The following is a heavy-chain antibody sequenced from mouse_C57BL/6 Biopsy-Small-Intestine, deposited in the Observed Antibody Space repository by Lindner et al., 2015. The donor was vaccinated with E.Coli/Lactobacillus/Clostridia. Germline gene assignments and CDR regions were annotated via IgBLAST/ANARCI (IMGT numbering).Heavy chain of an antibody. J-gene: IGHJ2*01. V-gene: IGHV5-17*01. Sequence: VQLQESGGGLVKPGGSLKFSCAASGFTFSDYGMHWVRQAPEKGLEWVAYINSGSSTINYADTVKGRFTTSRDNAKNTLFLQMTSLRSEDTAMYYCARGTGRGLDYWGQGTTLTVSS. CDR3: ARGTGRGLDY. CDR2: INSGSSTI. CDR1: GFTFSDYG. D-gene: IGHD4-1*01.